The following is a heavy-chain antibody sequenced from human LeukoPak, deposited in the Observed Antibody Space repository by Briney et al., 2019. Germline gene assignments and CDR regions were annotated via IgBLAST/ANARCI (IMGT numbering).Heavy chain of an antibody. CDR1: GYTFTGYY. CDR3: ASRLSKLLWFGEFPLDY. V-gene: IGHV1-2*06. J-gene: IGHJ4*02. D-gene: IGHD3-10*01. CDR2: INPNSGGT. Sequence: ASVTVSCKASGYTFTGYYMHWLRPAPGQGLDWMGRINPNSGGTNYAQKFQGRVTMTRDTSISTAYMELSRLRSDDTAVYYCASRLSKLLWFGEFPLDYWGQGTLVTVSS.